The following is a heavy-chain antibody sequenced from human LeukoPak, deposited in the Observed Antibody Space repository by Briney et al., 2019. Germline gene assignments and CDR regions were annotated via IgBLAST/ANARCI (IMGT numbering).Heavy chain of an antibody. D-gene: IGHD4-11*01. CDR1: GGSISIISYY. V-gene: IGHV4-39*01. J-gene: IGHJ4*02. CDR2: IYYSGST. CDR3: ARQFGYSNYFDY. Sequence: SETLSLTCTVSGGSISIISYYWGWIRQSPGKGLEWIGSIYYSGSTYYNPSLKSRVTISVDTSKSQFSLKLSSVTAADTAVYYCARQFGYSNYFDYWGQGTLVTVSS.